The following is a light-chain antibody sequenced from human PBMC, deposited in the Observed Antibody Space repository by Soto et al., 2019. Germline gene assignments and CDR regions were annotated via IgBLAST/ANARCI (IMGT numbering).Light chain of an antibody. CDR1: SSDVGAYNY. Sequence: QSALTQPASVSGSPGQSITISCSGTSSDVGAYNYVSWYQQYPGKAPKLMIYEVSNRPSGVSNRFSGSKSGNTASLTISGLQAEDEADYYGSSYTTSSTVIFGGGTKLTVL. CDR3: SSYTTSSTVI. CDR2: EVS. V-gene: IGLV2-14*01. J-gene: IGLJ2*01.